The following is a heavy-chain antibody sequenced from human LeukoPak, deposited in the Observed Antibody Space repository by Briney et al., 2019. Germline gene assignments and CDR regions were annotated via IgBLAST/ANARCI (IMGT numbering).Heavy chain of an antibody. J-gene: IGHJ3*02. D-gene: IGHD6-19*01. CDR3: AKAGRSGWYPGWPFDI. CDR1: GFTFTNSA. CDR2: ISGSGGNT. V-gene: IGHV3-23*01. Sequence: GGPLRLSCAASGFTFTNSAMTWVRQAPGKGLEWVSTISGSGGNTYYAESVKGRFTISRDNSENTLYLQMNSLRAEDTAVYYCAKAGRSGWYPGWPFDIWGQGTMVTVSS.